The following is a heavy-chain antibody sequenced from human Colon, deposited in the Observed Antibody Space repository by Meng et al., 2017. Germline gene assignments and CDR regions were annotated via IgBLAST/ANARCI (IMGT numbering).Heavy chain of an antibody. CDR1: GFTFSSYG. J-gene: IGHJ3*02. CDR3: ARASPNYYGSGSYAFDI. V-gene: IGHV3-74*01. D-gene: IGHD3-10*01. CDR2: FSSDGSST. Sequence: GALRLSCAASGFTFSSYGMHWVRQAPGKGLVWVSRFSSDGSSTTYADSVKGRFTISRDNVKNTLYLQMNSLRAEDTAVYYCARASPNYYGSGSYAFDIWGQGTVVTVSS.